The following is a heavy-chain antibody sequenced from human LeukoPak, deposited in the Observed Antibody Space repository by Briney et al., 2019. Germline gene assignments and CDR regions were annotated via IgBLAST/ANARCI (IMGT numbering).Heavy chain of an antibody. CDR1: GYRFTSYW. D-gene: IGHD6-19*01. J-gene: IGHJ4*02. CDR3: VRQVAGAAGGIDF. CDR2: IYPGDSDT. V-gene: IGHV5-51*01. Sequence: GESLQISCKGSGYRFTSYWIGWVRQMPGKGLEWMGIIYPGDSDTRYSPSFQGQVTISADKSTSTAYLQWSSLKASDTAMYYCVRQVAGAAGGIDFWGLGTLVTVSS.